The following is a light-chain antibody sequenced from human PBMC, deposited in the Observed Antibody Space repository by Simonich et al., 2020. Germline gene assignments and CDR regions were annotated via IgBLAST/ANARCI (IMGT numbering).Light chain of an antibody. J-gene: IGKJ1*01. Sequence: DIVMTQSPDSLAVSLGERATINCKSSQSVLYSSNNKNDVAWYQQKPAQPPKLLIYWASARPSWVPDRFSGSRSGTEFPLTISSLQAEDVAVYYCQQYYSTPWTFGQGTKVEIK. CDR1: QSVLYSSNNKND. V-gene: IGKV4-1*01. CDR2: WAS. CDR3: QQYYSTPWT.